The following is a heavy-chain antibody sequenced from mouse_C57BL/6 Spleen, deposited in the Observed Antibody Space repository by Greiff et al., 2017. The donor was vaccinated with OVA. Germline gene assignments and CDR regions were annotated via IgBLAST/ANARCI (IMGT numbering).Heavy chain of an antibody. CDR2: INPNNGGT. CDR1: GYTFTDYY. D-gene: IGHD1-1*01. CDR3: ARKITTVVERYFDV. Sequence: EVKLQQSGPELVKPGASVKISCKASGYTFTDYYMNWVKQSHGKSLEWIGDINPNNGGTSYNQKFKGKATLTVDKSSSTAYMELRSLTSEDSAVYYCARKITTVVERYFDVWGTGTTVTVSS. J-gene: IGHJ1*03. V-gene: IGHV1-26*01.